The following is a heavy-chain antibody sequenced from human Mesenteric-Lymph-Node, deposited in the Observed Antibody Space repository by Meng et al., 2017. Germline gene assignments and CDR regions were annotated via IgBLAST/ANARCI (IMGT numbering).Heavy chain of an antibody. CDR3: ARGGYYSFDY. Sequence: QVQLQESRPGLVKPSETLSLPCAVFGGSISSVYWWTWVRQSPGKGLEWIGEIYHSGSTNYNPSLKSRVTISVDKSKNQFSLKLTSVTAADTAVYYCARGGYYSFDYWGQGTLVTVSS. V-gene: IGHV4-4*02. CDR1: GGSISSVYW. D-gene: IGHD5-18*01. J-gene: IGHJ4*02. CDR2: IYHSGST.